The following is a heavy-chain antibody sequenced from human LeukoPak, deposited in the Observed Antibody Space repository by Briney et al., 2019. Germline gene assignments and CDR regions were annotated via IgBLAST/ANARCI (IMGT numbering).Heavy chain of an antibody. J-gene: IGHJ2*01. CDR1: GYTFTSYG. CDR3: ARVIIAAAGRYWYFDL. CDR2: ISAYNGNT. D-gene: IGHD6-13*01. V-gene: IGHV1-18*01. Sequence: ASVKVSCKASGYTFTSYGISWVRQAPGQGLEWMGWISAYNGNTNYAQKLQGRVTMTTDTSTSTAYMQLRSLRSDDTAVYYCARVIIAAAGRYWYFDLWGRGTLVTVSS.